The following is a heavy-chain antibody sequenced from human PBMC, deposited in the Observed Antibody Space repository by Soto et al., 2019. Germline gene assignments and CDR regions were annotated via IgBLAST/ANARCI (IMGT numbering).Heavy chain of an antibody. V-gene: IGHV3-23*01. CDR3: SKFGPGADY. CDR1: GFAFSRYG. J-gene: IGHJ4*02. Sequence: EVQLLESGGASVQPGGSVRLSCVVSGFAFSRYGMSWVRQAPGKGLEWVAHISGSGYSINYAESVKGRFTISRDNSKGTLYLQMNSLTVEDTALYYWSKFGPGADYWGQGTLVTVSS. D-gene: IGHD3-3*01. CDR2: ISGSGYSI.